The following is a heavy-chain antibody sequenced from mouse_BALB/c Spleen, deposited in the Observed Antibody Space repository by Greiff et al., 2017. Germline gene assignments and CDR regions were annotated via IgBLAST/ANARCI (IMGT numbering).Heavy chain of an antibody. J-gene: IGHJ1*01. CDR3: AGWLTTVVATRCFDV. Sequence: EVKVIESGPGLVKPSQSLSLTCTVTGYSITSDYAWNWIRQFPGNKLEWMGYISYSGSTSYNPSLKSRISITRDTSKNQFFLQLNSVTTEDTSTYYCAGWLTTVVATRCFDVWGAGTTVTVSA. V-gene: IGHV3-2*02. D-gene: IGHD1-1*01. CDR1: GYSITSDYA. CDR2: ISYSGST.